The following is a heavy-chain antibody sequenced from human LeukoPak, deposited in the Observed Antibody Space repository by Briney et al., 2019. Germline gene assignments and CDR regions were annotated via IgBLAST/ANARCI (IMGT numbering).Heavy chain of an antibody. CDR1: GFTFDDYA. CDR2: ISWNSGSI. D-gene: IGHD3-9*01. CDR3: ARVDILTGYYPIDY. V-gene: IGHV3-9*01. J-gene: IGHJ4*02. Sequence: GRSLRLSCAASGFTFDDYAMHWVRQAPGKGLEWVSGISWNSGSIGYADSVKGRFTISRDNAKNSLYLQMNSLRAEDTAVYYCARVDILTGYYPIDYWGQGTLVTVSS.